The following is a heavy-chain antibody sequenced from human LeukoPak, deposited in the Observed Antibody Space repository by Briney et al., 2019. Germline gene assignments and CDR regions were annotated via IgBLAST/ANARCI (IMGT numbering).Heavy chain of an antibody. CDR3: AKDYRSYCSSTSCYPLFDP. D-gene: IGHD2-2*01. J-gene: IGHJ5*02. CDR1: GFTFRSYG. CDR2: IRYDGSNK. Sequence: GGSLRLSCAASGFTFRSYGMHWVRQAPGKGLERGAFIRYDGSNKYYADSVKGRFTISRDNSKNTLYLQMNSLRAEDTAVYYCAKDYRSYCSSTSCYPLFDPWGQGTLVTVPS. V-gene: IGHV3-30*02.